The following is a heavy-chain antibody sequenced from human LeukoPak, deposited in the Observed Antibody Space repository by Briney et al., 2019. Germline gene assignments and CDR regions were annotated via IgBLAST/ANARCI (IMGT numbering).Heavy chain of an antibody. Sequence: ESLKISSKASGYSFTNYWIAWVRQMPGKGLEWMGMIYPGDSDTRYSPSFQGQVTISAHKSINTAYLQCASLKASHTVMYLYTRQPRYATGWFSDYWGQGTLVAVSS. CDR2: IYPGDSDT. D-gene: IGHD2-2*01. J-gene: IGHJ4*02. V-gene: IGHV5-51*01. CDR3: TRQPRYATGWFSDY. CDR1: GYSFTNYW.